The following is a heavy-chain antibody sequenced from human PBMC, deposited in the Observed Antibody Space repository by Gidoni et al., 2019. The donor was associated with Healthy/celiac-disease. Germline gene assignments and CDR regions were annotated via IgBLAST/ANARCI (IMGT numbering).Heavy chain of an antibody. Sequence: QVQLVESGGGLVQPGRSLRLSCAASGFPFSSYGMHWVRQAPGKGLELVAVISYDGSNKYYADSVKGRFTISRDNSKNTLYLQMNSLRAEDTAVYYCAKESPGYGGAPHFDYWGQGTLVTVSS. CDR1: GFPFSSYG. CDR3: AKESPGYGGAPHFDY. J-gene: IGHJ4*02. CDR2: ISYDGSNK. V-gene: IGHV3-30*18. D-gene: IGHD4-17*01.